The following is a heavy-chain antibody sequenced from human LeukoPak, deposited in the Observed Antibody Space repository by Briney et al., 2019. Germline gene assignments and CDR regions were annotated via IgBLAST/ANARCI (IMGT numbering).Heavy chain of an antibody. CDR1: GFTFRKYG. CDR2: ISRDGTST. D-gene: IGHD2-2*01. J-gene: IGHJ4*02. Sequence: GGSLRLSCAASGFTFRKYGMHWVRQAPGKGLEYISGISRDGTSTYNANSVKGRFTISRDNSKNTLYLQMGSLRAEDMAVYFCARDGVDSGTESWGYYLDYWGQRSLVTVSS. V-gene: IGHV3-64*01. CDR3: ARDGVDSGTESWGYYLDY.